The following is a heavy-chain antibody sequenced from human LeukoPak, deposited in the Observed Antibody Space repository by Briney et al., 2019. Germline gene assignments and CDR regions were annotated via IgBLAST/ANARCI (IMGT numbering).Heavy chain of an antibody. J-gene: IGHJ4*02. CDR1: GFTFSSFA. CDR2: ISGSGGSK. Sequence: GGSLRLSCAASGFTFSSFAMNWVRQVPGKGLEWVSAISGSGGSKYTADSVKGRFIIARDNSKNTLYLQVNSLRVEDTAIYYCAKREGYSYNLWGQGTLVTVSS. V-gene: IGHV3-23*01. D-gene: IGHD5-12*01. CDR3: AKREGYSYNL.